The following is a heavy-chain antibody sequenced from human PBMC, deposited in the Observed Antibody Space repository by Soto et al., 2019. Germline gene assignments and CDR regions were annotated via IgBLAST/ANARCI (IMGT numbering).Heavy chain of an antibody. V-gene: IGHV3-30*18. Sequence: QLVESGGGVVQPGRSLRLSCAASGFTFSSYGMHWVRQAPGKGLEWVAVISDDGNNKYYADSVKGRFTISRYNSKNTLNLQMTSLRAEDTAVYYCAKLPYYFDPSGFYLWGQGTLVTVSS. J-gene: IGHJ5*02. D-gene: IGHD3-22*01. CDR3: AKLPYYFDPSGFYL. CDR1: GFTFSSYG. CDR2: ISDDGNNK.